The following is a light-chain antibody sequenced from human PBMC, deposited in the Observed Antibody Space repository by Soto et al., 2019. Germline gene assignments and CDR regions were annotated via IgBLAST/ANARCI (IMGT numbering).Light chain of an antibody. CDR1: SSDFGGYNY. CDR2: DVS. CDR3: SSYTTSSVV. J-gene: IGLJ2*01. Sequence: QSVLTQPASVSGSPGQSITMSCTGTSSDFGGYNYVSWYQQHPGKAPKLLIYDVSNRPSGVSNRFSGSKSGNTASLTISGLQAEDEADYYCSSYTTSSVVFGGGTKVTVL. V-gene: IGLV2-14*01.